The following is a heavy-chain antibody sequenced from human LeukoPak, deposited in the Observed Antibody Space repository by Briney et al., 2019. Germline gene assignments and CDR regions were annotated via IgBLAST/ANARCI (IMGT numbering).Heavy chain of an antibody. CDR3: VRDRITIVRRVLNYFDP. CDR2: INPNSGDT. CDR1: GYTFINHY. D-gene: IGHD3-10*01. J-gene: IGHJ5*02. V-gene: IGHV1-2*02. Sequence: GASVKVSCKASGYTFINHYIHWVRQAPGHGLEWMGWINPNSGDTNYAQKFQGRVTMTTDTSMSTAYMEVSRLRSDDTAVYYCVRDRITIVRRVLNYFDPGGQGTLVTVSS.